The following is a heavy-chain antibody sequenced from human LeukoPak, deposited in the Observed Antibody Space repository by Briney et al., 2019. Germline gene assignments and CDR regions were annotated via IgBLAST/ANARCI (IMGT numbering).Heavy chain of an antibody. D-gene: IGHD2-15*01. V-gene: IGHV1-24*01. J-gene: IGHJ3*02. Sequence: ASVNVSCKVSGYTLAELSMHWVRQAPGKGVEWMGGFDPEDGETIYAQKFQGRVTMTEDTSTDTAYMELSSLRSEDTAVYYCATDEVVVAANDAAFDIWGQGTMVTVSS. CDR3: ATDEVVVAANDAAFDI. CDR1: GYTLAELS. CDR2: FDPEDGET.